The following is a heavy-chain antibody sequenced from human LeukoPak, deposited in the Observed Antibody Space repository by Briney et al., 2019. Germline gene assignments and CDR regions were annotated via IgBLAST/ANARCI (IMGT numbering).Heavy chain of an antibody. CDR3: AKDHSSSWYSDQ. J-gene: IGHJ4*02. Sequence: GGSLRLSCAASGFTFSSYSMNWVRQAPGKGLEWVSYISSSSSTIYYADSVKGRFTISRDNAKNSLYLQMNSLRVEDTAVYYCAKDHSSSWYSDQWGQGALVTVSS. CDR1: GFTFSSYS. CDR2: ISSSSSTI. D-gene: IGHD6-13*01. V-gene: IGHV3-48*04.